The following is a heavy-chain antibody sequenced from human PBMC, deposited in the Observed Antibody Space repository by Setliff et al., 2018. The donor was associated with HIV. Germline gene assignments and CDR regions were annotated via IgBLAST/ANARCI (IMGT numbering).Heavy chain of an antibody. D-gene: IGHD3-10*01. CDR1: VFTFSDHY. J-gene: IGHJ5*02. V-gene: IGHV3-72*01. CDR2: TKNKANSLTT. Sequence: PGGSLRLAFAASVFTFSDHYMDWVRQAPGKGLELVGRTKNKANSLTTEYAASVKGRFTISRDDSKNSLSLHMNSLKPEDTAVYYCAVWIREVISWGRGTLVTVSS. CDR3: AVWIREVIS.